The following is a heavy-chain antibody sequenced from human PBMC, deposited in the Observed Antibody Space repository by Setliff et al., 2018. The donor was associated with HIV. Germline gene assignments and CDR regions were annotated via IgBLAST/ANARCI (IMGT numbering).Heavy chain of an antibody. CDR3: SRSGVPPYYYYGMDV. V-gene: IGHV1-18*01. Sequence: ASVKVSCKASGYTFTSYGVSWVRQAPGQGLEWMGWISAYNRNVNYSQKVQGRVTMTTDTSTSTAYMELRSLKADETGIYYCSRSGVPPYYYYGMDVWGQGTTVTVSS. CDR2: ISAYNRNV. D-gene: IGHD3-10*01. CDR1: GYTFTSYG. J-gene: IGHJ6*02.